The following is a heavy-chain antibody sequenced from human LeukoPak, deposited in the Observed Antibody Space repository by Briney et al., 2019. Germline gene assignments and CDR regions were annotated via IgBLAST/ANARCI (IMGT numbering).Heavy chain of an antibody. D-gene: IGHD5-12*01. CDR2: INPKSGGT. CDR3: ARGEYLYSGYGLDY. Sequence: ASVKVSCKASGYTFASLDINWVRQATGQGLEWMGWINPKSGGTNYAQKFQGRVTMTRDTSISTAYMELSRLRSDDTAVYYCARGEYLYSGYGLDYWGQGTLVTVSS. J-gene: IGHJ4*02. V-gene: IGHV1-2*02. CDR1: GYTFASLD.